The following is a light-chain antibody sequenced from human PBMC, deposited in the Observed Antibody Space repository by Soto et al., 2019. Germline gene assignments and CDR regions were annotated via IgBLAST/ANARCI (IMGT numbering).Light chain of an antibody. CDR1: QSVSTTS. CDR2: NTY. Sequence: EIVLTQSPGTLSLSPGERATLSCRASQSVSTTSIAWYQQRPGQAPRLLIYNTYKRVTGIPDRFSGSGSGTDFTLDISRLEPEDFAVYCCQLYGGPSFTFGQGTTLEI. V-gene: IGKV3-20*01. J-gene: IGKJ2*01. CDR3: QLYGGPSFT.